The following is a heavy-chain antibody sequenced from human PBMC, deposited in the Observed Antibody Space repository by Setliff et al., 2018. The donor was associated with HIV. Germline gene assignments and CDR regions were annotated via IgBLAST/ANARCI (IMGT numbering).Heavy chain of an antibody. J-gene: IGHJ4*02. Sequence: SETLSLTCTVSGGSISSSSYYWGWIRQPPGKGLEWIGSIYYSGSTYLNPSLKSRVTIFVDTSKNEFSLKMTSVTAADTAVYYCARGLMVNDADPFDYWGQGALVTVSS. D-gene: IGHD2-8*01. CDR2: IYYSGST. CDR3: ARGLMVNDADPFDY. V-gene: IGHV4-39*07. CDR1: GGSISSSSYY.